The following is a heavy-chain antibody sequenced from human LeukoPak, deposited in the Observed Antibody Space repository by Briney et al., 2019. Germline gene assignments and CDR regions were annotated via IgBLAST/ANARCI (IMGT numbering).Heavy chain of an antibody. Sequence: SVKVSCRASGGTFSSYAISWVRQAPGQGLEWMGGIIPIFGTANYAQKFQGRVTITADESTSTAYMELSSLRSEDTAVYYCARSNPDYYYGMDVWGQGTTVTVSS. V-gene: IGHV1-69*13. CDR1: GGTFSSYA. D-gene: IGHD1-14*01. J-gene: IGHJ6*02. CDR2: IIPIFGTA. CDR3: ARSNPDYYYGMDV.